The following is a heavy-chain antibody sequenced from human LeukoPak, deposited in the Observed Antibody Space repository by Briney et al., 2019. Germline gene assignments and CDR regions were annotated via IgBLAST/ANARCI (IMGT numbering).Heavy chain of an antibody. J-gene: IGHJ4*02. V-gene: IGHV3-23*01. CDR1: GFTFSSYA. CDR3: AKDRSPKGGIAAADPFDY. CDR2: ISGSGGST. D-gene: IGHD6-13*01. Sequence: GGSLRLSCAASGFTFSSYAMSWVRQAPGKGLEWVSAISGSGGSTYYADSVKGRFTISRDNSKNTLYLQMNSLRAEDTAVYYCAKDRSPKGGIAAADPFDYWGQGTLVTVSS.